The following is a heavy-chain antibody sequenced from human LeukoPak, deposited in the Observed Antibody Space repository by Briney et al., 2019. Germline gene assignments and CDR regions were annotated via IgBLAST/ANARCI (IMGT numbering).Heavy chain of an antibody. D-gene: IGHD2-8*01. J-gene: IGHJ3*02. CDR1: GFTFSSYG. CDR3: AKDKLMVYAITERMATIPGVFDI. V-gene: IGHV3-30*18. Sequence: GGSLRLSCAASGFTFSSYGMHWVRQAPGKGLEWVAVISYDGSNKYYADSVKGRFTISRDNSKNTLYLQMNSLRAEDTAVYYCAKDKLMVYAITERMATIPGVFDIWGQGTMVTVSS. CDR2: ISYDGSNK.